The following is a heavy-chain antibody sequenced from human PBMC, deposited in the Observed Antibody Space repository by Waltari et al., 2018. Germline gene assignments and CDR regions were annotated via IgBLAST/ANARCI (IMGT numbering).Heavy chain of an antibody. Sequence: QVQLQESGPGLVKPAETLPLTCPVHGGSVSSGSYYWSWIRTPPGKGTELIGYIYYSGSTNYNPSRKCRVTISLDTSNNQFSLKLSSVTAADTAVYYCARMGKYYDFWSGYYTEGYFDYWGQGTLGTVSS. CDR2: IYYSGST. V-gene: IGHV4-61*01. CDR3: ARMGKYYDFWSGYYTEGYFDY. D-gene: IGHD3-3*01. J-gene: IGHJ4*02. CDR1: GGSVSSGSYY.